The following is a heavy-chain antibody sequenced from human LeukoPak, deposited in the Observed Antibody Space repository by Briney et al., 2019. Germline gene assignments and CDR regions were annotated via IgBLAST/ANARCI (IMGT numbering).Heavy chain of an antibody. CDR3: AKDREAAAFY. D-gene: IGHD6-13*01. CDR2: IRYDESDK. J-gene: IGHJ4*02. V-gene: IGHV3-30*02. CDR1: GFPFSSYG. Sequence: GGSLRLSCAASGFPFSSYGMHWVRQAPGKGLEWVAFIRYDESDKYYADSVKGRFTTSRDNSKNTLNLQMNSLRGEDTAVYYCAKDREAAAFYWGQGTLVTVSS.